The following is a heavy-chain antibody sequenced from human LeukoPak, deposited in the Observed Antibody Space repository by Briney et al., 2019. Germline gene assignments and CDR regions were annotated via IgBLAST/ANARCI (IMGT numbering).Heavy chain of an antibody. CDR2: FDPEDGET. Sequence: ASVKVSCKVPGYTLTELYMHWVRQAPGKGLEWMGGFDPEDGETIYAQKFQGRVTMTEDTSTDTAYMELSSLRSEDTAVYYCATGLYSSSWRGGYWGQGTLVTVSS. CDR1: GYTLTELY. J-gene: IGHJ4*02. CDR3: ATGLYSSSWRGGY. V-gene: IGHV1-24*01. D-gene: IGHD6-13*01.